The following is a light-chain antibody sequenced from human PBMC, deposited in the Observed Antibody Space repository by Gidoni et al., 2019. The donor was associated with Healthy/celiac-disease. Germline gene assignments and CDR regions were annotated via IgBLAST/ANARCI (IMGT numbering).Light chain of an antibody. Sequence: DIVMTQSPLSLPVTPGEPASISCRSSQSLLHSNGYNYFDWYLQKPGQSPQLLIYLGSNRASGVPDRFSGSGSGTDFTLKISRVEAEDVGVYYCMQALQTPRTFXXXTKLEIK. CDR1: QSLLHSNGYNY. V-gene: IGKV2-28*01. CDR2: LGS. J-gene: IGKJ2*01. CDR3: MQALQTPRT.